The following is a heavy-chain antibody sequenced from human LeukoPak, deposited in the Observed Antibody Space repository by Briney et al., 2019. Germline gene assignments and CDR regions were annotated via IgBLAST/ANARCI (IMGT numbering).Heavy chain of an antibody. CDR1: GFSLSTSW. V-gene: IGHV3-74*01. D-gene: IGHD3-22*01. J-gene: IGHJ3*01. CDR2: VNADGSST. CDR3: AKVVSGSRNAFDV. Sequence: GGSLRLSCAASGFSLSTSWMHWVRHAPGKGLVWVSRVNADGSSTDYADSVRGRFTISRDNAMNTLYLQMNSLRAEDTGLYYCAKVVSGSRNAFDVWGQGTLVTVSS.